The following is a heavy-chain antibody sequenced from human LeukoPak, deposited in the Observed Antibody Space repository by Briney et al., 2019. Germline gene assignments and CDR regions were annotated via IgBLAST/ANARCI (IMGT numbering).Heavy chain of an antibody. J-gene: IGHJ4*02. D-gene: IGHD4/OR15-4a*01. Sequence: SVKVSCKASGGTFSSYAISWVRQAPGQGLEWMGRIIPIFGIANYAQKFQGRVTITADKSTSTAYMELSSLRSEDTAVYYCATPMRGVLPMNYWGQGTLVTVSS. CDR3: ATPMRGVLPMNY. CDR2: IIPIFGIA. CDR1: GGTFSSYA. V-gene: IGHV1-69*04.